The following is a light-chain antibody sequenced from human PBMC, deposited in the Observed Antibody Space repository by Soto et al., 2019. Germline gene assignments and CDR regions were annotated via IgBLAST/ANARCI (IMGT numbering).Light chain of an antibody. CDR1: QNVYNW. V-gene: IGKV1-5*03. Sequence: DIQMTQSPSTLSASVGDRVTITCRASQNVYNWLAWFQQKPGKAPTLLIYKASGLESGVPSRFSGSGYGTEFTLTISSLQPDDFSTYYCHQYNNYPWTFGQGTKVEIK. J-gene: IGKJ1*01. CDR3: HQYNNYPWT. CDR2: KAS.